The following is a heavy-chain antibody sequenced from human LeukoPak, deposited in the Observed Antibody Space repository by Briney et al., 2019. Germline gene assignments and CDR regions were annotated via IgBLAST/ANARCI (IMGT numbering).Heavy chain of an antibody. CDR1: GFTFNNYA. J-gene: IGHJ5*02. Sequence: GGSLRLSCAAPGFTFNNYAMSWVRQAPGKGLEWVSAISGSGGSTYYADSVKGRFTISRDNSKNTLYLQMNSLRAEDTAVYYCAKGTPLRFLERDPWGQGTLVTVSS. CDR3: AKGTPLRFLERDP. CDR2: ISGSGGST. V-gene: IGHV3-23*01. D-gene: IGHD3-3*01.